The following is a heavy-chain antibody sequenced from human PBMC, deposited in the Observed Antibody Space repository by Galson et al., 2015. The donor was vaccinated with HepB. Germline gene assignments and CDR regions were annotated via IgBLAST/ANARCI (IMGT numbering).Heavy chain of an antibody. V-gene: IGHV1-3*01. CDR1: GYTFTRYA. CDR2: INAGNGNT. D-gene: IGHD2-2*01. Sequence: SVKVSCKASGYTFTRYAMHWVRQAPGQRLEWMGWINAGNGNTKYSQKFQGRVTITRDTSASTAYMELSSLRSEDTAVYYCARDRPGYCSSTSCYYYYYYYMDVWGKGTTVTVSS. J-gene: IGHJ6*03. CDR3: ARDRPGYCSSTSCYYYYYYYMDV.